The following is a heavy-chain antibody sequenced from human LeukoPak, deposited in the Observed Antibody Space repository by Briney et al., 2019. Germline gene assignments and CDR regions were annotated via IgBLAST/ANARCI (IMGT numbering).Heavy chain of an antibody. J-gene: IGHJ4*02. V-gene: IGHV3-66*01. D-gene: IGHD3-9*01. CDR2: IYGSTSA. Sequence: GGSLRLSCAASGFTVSSNYINWVRQAPGKGLEWVSLIYGSTSADYADSVKGRFTISRDNSKNTLYLQMNSLRAEDTAVYYCARDGADILTDYWGQGTLVTVSS. CDR1: GFTVSSNY. CDR3: ARDGADILTDY.